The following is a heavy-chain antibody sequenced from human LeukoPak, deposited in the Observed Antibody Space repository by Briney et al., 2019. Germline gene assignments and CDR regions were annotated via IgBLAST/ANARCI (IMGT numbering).Heavy chain of an antibody. J-gene: IGHJ4*02. CDR3: AREGGDYGDYKY. V-gene: IGHV1-18*01. Sequence: GASVKVSCKASGYTCSSYVISWVRQAPGQGLEWMGWISAYNGNTNYAHNLQGRVTMTTDTSTSTAYMELRSLRSDDTAVYYCAREGGDYGDYKYWGQGTLVTVSS. D-gene: IGHD4-17*01. CDR2: ISAYNGNT. CDR1: GYTCSSYV.